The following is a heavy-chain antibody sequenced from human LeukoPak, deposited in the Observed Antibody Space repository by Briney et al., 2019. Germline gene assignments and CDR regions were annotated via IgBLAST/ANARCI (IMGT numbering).Heavy chain of an antibody. CDR1: GFTFDDYA. V-gene: IGHV3-9*01. D-gene: IGHD2-21*01. CDR2: ISWNSGKI. CDR3: VKDSVSPGYFGYGMDV. J-gene: IGHJ6*02. Sequence: PGRSLRLSCAASGFTFDDYAMHWVRQAPGKGLEWVSGISWNSGKIGYADSVKGRFTISRDNAKNSLYLQMNSLRDEDTALYYCVKDSVSPGYFGYGMDVWSQGTTVTVSS.